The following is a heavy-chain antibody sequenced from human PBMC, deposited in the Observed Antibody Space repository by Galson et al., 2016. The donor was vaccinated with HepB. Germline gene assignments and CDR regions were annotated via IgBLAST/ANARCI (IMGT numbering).Heavy chain of an antibody. V-gene: IGHV4-30-2*01. CDR1: GVSVSTAAYS. Sequence: TLSLTCAVSGVSVSTAAYSWTWIRQPPGKGLEWIGYIYHSGNTYYNPSLKSRLTMSLDRSKNQFSLNLTSVTAADTAVYYCAIGYIYGPFDYWGQATLVTVSS. CDR2: IYHSGNT. CDR3: AIGYIYGPFDY. D-gene: IGHD5-18*01. J-gene: IGHJ4*02.